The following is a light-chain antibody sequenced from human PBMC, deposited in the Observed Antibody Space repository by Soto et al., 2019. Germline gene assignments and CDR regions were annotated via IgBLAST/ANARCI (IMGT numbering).Light chain of an antibody. CDR1: QRISTY. J-gene: IGKJ1*01. CDR2: TAS. V-gene: IGKV1-39*01. CDR3: QQHYHTPWT. Sequence: DIQLTQAPSSLSASVGDRITITCRASQRISTYLNWYQQKPGKAPELVIYTASSLESGVPSRFSCSGSGTDFTLTLSSLQPEDLATYYCQQHYHTPWTFGQGTKVEIK.